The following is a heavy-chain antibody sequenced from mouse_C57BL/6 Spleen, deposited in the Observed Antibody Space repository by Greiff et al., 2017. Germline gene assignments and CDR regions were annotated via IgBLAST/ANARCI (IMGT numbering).Heavy chain of an antibody. CDR3: ARSRGPYGITFAY. D-gene: IGHD2-1*01. J-gene: IGHJ3*01. CDR1: GYTFTSYW. V-gene: IGHV1-64*01. CDR2: IHPNSGST. Sequence: QVQLQQPGAELVKPGASVKLSCKASGYTFTSYWMHWVKQRPGQGLEWIGMIHPNSGSTNYNEKFKSKATLTVDKSSSTAYMQLSSLTSEDSAVYYCARSRGPYGITFAYWGQGTLVTVSA.